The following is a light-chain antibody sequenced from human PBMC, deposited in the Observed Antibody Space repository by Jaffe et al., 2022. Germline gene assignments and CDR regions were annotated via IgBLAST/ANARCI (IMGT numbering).Light chain of an antibody. V-gene: IGLV10-54*04. CDR1: SNNVGDQG. CDR2: RNN. Sequence: QAGLTQPPSVSKGLRQTATLTCTGNSNNVGDQGAAWLQQHQGHPPKLLSYRNNNRPSGISERFSASRSGNTASLTITGLQPEDEADYYCSAWDSSLGAWVFGGGTTVTVL. J-gene: IGLJ3*02. CDR3: SAWDSSLGAWV.